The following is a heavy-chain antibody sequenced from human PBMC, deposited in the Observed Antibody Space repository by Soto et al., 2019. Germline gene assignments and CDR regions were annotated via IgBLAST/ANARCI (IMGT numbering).Heavy chain of an antibody. Sequence: ASVKVSCKASGHTFTSYAMHWVRQAPGQRLEWMGWINAGNGNTKYSQKFQGRVTITRDTSASTAYMELSSLRSEDTAVYYCARGGVLEFLVGATNLFDPWGQGTLVIVSS. CDR2: INAGNGNT. J-gene: IGHJ5*02. CDR1: GHTFTSYA. D-gene: IGHD1-26*01. CDR3: ARGGVLEFLVGATNLFDP. V-gene: IGHV1-3*01.